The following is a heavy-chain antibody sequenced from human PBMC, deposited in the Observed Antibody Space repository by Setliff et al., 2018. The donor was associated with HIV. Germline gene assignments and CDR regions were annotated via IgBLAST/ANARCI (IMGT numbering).Heavy chain of an antibody. J-gene: IGHJ6*03. CDR2: IYYSGST. CDR1: GGSISTGDYY. CDR3: ARHDYYYYYYMDV. V-gene: IGHV4-30-4*08. Sequence: PSETLSLTCTVSGGSISTGDYYWAWIRHYPGKGLEWIGYIYYSGSTYYNPSLKSRVTISVDTSKNQFSLKLSSVTAADTAVYYCARHDYYYYYYMDVWGKGTTVTVSS.